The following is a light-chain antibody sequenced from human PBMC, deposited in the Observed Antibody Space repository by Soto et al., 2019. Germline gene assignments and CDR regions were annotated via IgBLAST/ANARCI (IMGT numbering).Light chain of an antibody. Sequence: DIQMTQSPSTLSASVGDRVTITCRASQNINSWLAWYQQKPGKAPKLLIYKASRLQSGVPSRFSGTESGTEFTLTISSLQPDDFATYYYQQFDSYPYTFGQGTNLEI. CDR1: QNINSW. CDR3: QQFDSYPYT. CDR2: KAS. V-gene: IGKV1-5*03. J-gene: IGKJ2*01.